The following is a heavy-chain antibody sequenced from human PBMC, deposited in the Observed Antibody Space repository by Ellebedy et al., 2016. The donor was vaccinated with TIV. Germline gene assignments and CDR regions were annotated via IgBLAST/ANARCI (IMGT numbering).Heavy chain of an antibody. CDR2: IWYDGSDQ. CDR1: GFTFRRHG. V-gene: IGHV3-33*06. Sequence: GESLKISCAASGFTFRRHGMHWVRQAPGKGLEWVAVIWYDGSDQYYADSVKGRFTVSRDNSKNTLYLQMNSLRAEDTAVYYCAKEGELLYFDYWGQGTLVTVSS. D-gene: IGHD1-26*01. CDR3: AKEGELLYFDY. J-gene: IGHJ4*02.